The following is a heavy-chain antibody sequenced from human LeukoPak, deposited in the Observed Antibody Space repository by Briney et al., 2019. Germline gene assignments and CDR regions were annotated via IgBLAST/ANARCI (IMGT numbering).Heavy chain of an antibody. CDR2: IKQDGSEK. J-gene: IGHJ4*02. D-gene: IGHD5-12*01. CDR1: GFTFSSYW. Sequence: GGSLRLSCAASGFTFSSYWMSWVRQAPGKGLEWVANIKQDGSEKYYVDSVKGRFTISRDNAKNSLYLQMNSLRAEDTAVYYCATAGIVATTDYWGQGTLVTVSS. V-gene: IGHV3-7*01. CDR3: ATAGIVATTDY.